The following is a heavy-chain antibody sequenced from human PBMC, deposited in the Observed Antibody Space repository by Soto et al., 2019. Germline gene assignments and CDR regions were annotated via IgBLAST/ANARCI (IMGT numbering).Heavy chain of an antibody. CDR2: ISYDGREK. D-gene: IGHD2-21*02. J-gene: IGHJ4*01. CDR1: GFTFSAYG. V-gene: IGHV3-30*03. CDR3: ATAEYTPREY. Sequence: QVQLAESGGGVVQPGRSLRVSCAVSGFTFSAYGLHWVRQAPGKGLEWVAVISYDGREKYYADSVKGRFTISRDNSKSTLYLQLSSLRAEDTAVYYCATAEYTPREYWGQGTLVTVSS.